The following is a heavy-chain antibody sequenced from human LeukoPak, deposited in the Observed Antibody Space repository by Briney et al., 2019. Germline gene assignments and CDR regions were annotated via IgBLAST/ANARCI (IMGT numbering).Heavy chain of an antibody. J-gene: IGHJ4*02. CDR1: GYSISSGYY. CDR3: ARGLEGYSAGWSRFFEY. V-gene: IGHV4-38-2*01. Sequence: PSETLSLTCAVSGYSISSGYYWGWIRQPPGNGLEWIGNIYHTGSTYYNPSLRSRVTISVDTSKNQFFLKLTSVTAADTAVYYCARGLEGYSAGWSRFFEYWGQGTLATVSS. D-gene: IGHD6-19*01. CDR2: IYHTGST.